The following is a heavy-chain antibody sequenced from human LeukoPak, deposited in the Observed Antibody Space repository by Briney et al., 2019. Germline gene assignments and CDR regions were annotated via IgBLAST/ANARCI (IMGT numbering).Heavy chain of an antibody. CDR1: GGSFSGYY. D-gene: IGHD3-3*01. Sequence: SETLSLTCAVYGGSFSGYYWSWIRHPPGKGLEWIGEINHSGSTNYNPSLKSRVTISVDTSKNQFSLKLSSVTAADTAVYYCARGRGTIFGVGLRFDPWGQGTLVTVSS. CDR3: ARGRGTIFGVGLRFDP. CDR2: INHSGST. V-gene: IGHV4-34*01. J-gene: IGHJ5*02.